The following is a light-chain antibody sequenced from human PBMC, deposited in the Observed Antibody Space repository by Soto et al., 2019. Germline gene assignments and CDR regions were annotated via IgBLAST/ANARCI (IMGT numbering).Light chain of an antibody. CDR3: QQYGNSPYT. V-gene: IGKV3-20*01. J-gene: IGKJ2*01. CDR1: QSVSSSS. CDR2: GAS. Sequence: IVLTQSPGTLSLSPGEGVTLSCRASQSVSSSSLAWYQQKPGQPPRLLISGASSRATGIPDRFSGSGSGTYFTLTISRLESEDFAVYYCQQYGNSPYTFGQGTRLE.